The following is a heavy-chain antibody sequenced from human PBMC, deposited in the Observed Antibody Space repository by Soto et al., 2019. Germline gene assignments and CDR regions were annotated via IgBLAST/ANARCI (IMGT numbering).Heavy chain of an antibody. Sequence: RVSVKLYCQAAGYSFTNNGISWVRQAPGQGLEWMGWISAYNGNTNYVKKFQGRVTMTTDTSTSTASMELRSLRSDDTAVYYCARVSYSGNWFVHSVAGPNWFDPWGQGTLVTVSS. CDR2: ISAYNGNT. CDR1: GYSFTNNG. D-gene: IGHD6-13*01. CDR3: ARVSYSGNWFVHSVAGPNWFDP. J-gene: IGHJ5*02. V-gene: IGHV1-18*01.